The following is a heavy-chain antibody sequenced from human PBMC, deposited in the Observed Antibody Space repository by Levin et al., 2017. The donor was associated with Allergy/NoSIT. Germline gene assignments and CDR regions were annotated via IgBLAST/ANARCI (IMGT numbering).Heavy chain of an antibody. V-gene: IGHV1-69*04. Sequence: KSGGSLRLSCKASGGTFSSYAISWVRQAPGQGLEWMGRIIPILGIANYAQKFQGRVTITADKSTSTAYMELSSLRSEDTAVYYCASDPMVRGVITYAFDIWGQGTMVTVSS. J-gene: IGHJ3*02. D-gene: IGHD3-10*01. CDR3: ASDPMVRGVITYAFDI. CDR2: IIPILGIA. CDR1: GGTFSSYA.